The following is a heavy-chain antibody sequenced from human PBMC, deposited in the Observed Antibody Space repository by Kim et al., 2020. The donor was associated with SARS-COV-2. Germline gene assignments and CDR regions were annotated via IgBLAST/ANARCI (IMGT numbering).Heavy chain of an antibody. Sequence: SFQGQVTISADKSISTAYLQWSSLKASDTAMYYCARQEYSSGWYHWFDPWGQGTLVTVSS. D-gene: IGHD6-19*01. V-gene: IGHV5-51*01. CDR3: ARQEYSSGWYHWFDP. J-gene: IGHJ5*02.